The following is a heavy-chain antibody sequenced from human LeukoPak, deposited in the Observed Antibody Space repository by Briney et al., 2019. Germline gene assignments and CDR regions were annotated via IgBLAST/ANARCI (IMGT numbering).Heavy chain of an antibody. CDR1: GFTVSSNY. CDR2: IYSGGST. J-gene: IGHJ6*03. V-gene: IGHV3-66*02. Sequence: GGSLRLSCAASGFTVSSNYMSWVRQAPGKGLEWVSVIYSGGSTYYADSVKGRFTISRDNSKNRLYLQMNSLRAEDTAVYYCARGATVTTSYYYMDVWGKGTTVTVSS. CDR3: ARGATVTTSYYYMDV. D-gene: IGHD4-17*01.